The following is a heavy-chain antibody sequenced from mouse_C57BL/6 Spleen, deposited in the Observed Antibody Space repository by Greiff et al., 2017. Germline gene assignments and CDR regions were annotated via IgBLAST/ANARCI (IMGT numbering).Heavy chain of an antibody. Sequence: QVQLQQPGAELVKPGASVKLSCKASGYTFTSYWMHWVKQRPGQGLEWIGMIHPNSGSTNYNEKFKSKATLTVDKSSSTAYMQLSSLTSEDSAVYYCAPITTVVATDAMDYWGQGTSVTVSS. J-gene: IGHJ4*01. CDR3: APITTVVATDAMDY. V-gene: IGHV1-64*01. D-gene: IGHD1-1*01. CDR2: IHPNSGST. CDR1: GYTFTSYW.